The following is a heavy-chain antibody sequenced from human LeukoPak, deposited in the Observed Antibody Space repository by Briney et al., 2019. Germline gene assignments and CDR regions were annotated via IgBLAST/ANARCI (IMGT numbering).Heavy chain of an antibody. J-gene: IGHJ5*02. V-gene: IGHV4-38-2*02. Sequence: PSETLSLTCTVSGYSISRGYYWGWIRQPPGKGLEWIGEINHSGSTNYNPSLKSRVTISVDTSKNQFSLKLSSVTAADTAVYYCARLGQWLVQDLNWFDPWGQGTLVTVSS. CDR1: GYSISRGYY. CDR3: ARLGQWLVQDLNWFDP. D-gene: IGHD6-19*01. CDR2: INHSGST.